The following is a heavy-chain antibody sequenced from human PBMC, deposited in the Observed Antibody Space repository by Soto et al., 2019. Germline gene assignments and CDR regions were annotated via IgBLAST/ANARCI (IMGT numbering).Heavy chain of an antibody. J-gene: IGHJ6*02. Sequence: ASVKVSCKASGYTFTSYDINWVRQATGQGLEWMGWMNPNSGNTGYAQKFQGRVTMTRNTSISTAYMELSSLRSEDTAVYYCARGPGYHYYDNNWGKLRYYGLDVWGQGTTVTVSS. D-gene: IGHD3-22*01. CDR1: GYTFTSYD. CDR3: ARGPGYHYYDNNWGKLRYYGLDV. CDR2: MNPNSGNT. V-gene: IGHV1-8*01.